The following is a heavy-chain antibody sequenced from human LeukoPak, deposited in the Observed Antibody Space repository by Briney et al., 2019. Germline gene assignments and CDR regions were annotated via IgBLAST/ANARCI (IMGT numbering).Heavy chain of an antibody. CDR3: AREDMVRGVIDY. CDR2: ISYDGSNK. D-gene: IGHD3-10*01. CDR1: GFTFSSYA. Sequence: QPGGSLRLSCAASGFTFSSYAMHWVRQAPGKGLEWVAVISYDGSNKYYADSVKGRFTISRDNSKNTLYLQMNSLRAEDTAVYYCAREDMVRGVIDYWGQGTLVTVSS. J-gene: IGHJ4*02. V-gene: IGHV3-30*04.